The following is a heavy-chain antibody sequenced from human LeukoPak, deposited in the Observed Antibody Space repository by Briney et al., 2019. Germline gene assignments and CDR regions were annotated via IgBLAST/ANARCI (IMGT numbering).Heavy chain of an antibody. D-gene: IGHD6-13*01. V-gene: IGHV3-21*04. CDR1: GFDFSIYG. CDR2: INSRGNYI. Sequence: GGSLRLSCAASGFDFSIYGMNWVRQAPGKGLEWVSSINSRGNYIYYSDSLKGRFTISRDNARSSLYLQMSSLRAEDTAVYYCAKVGGTAAGRGAFDIWGQGTMVTVSS. CDR3: AKVGGTAAGRGAFDI. J-gene: IGHJ3*02.